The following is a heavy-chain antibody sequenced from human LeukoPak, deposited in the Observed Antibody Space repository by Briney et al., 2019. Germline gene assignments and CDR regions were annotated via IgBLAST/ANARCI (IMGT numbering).Heavy chain of an antibody. CDR3: AREGRWLSY. V-gene: IGHV4-34*01. J-gene: IGHJ4*02. Sequence: SETLSLTCTVSGGSISSGYYWSWIRQPPGKGLEWIGEINHGGSTNYNPSLKSRVTISVDTSKNQFSLKLSSVTAADTAVYYCAREGRWLSYWGQGTLVTVSS. D-gene: IGHD3-22*01. CDR1: GGSISSGYY. CDR2: INHGGST.